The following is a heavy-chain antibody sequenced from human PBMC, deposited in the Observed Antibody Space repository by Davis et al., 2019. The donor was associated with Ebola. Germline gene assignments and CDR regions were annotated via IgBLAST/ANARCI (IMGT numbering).Heavy chain of an antibody. CDR2: ISYDGSNK. CDR1: GFTFSSYG. V-gene: IGHV3-30*18. CDR3: ANTPIIAVAGTPISANQYYYYYYGMDV. D-gene: IGHD6-19*01. Sequence: PGGSLRLSCAASGFTFSSYGMHWVRQAPGKGLEWVAVISYDGSNKYYADSVKGRFTISRDNSKNTLYLQMNSLRAEDTAVYYCANTPIIAVAGTPISANQYYYYYYGMDVWGQGTTVTVSS. J-gene: IGHJ6*02.